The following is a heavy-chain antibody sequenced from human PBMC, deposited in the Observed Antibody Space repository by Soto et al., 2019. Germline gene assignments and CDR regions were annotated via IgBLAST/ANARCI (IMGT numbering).Heavy chain of an antibody. J-gene: IGHJ6*02. CDR2: IIPIFGTA. D-gene: IGHD3-10*01. V-gene: IGHV1-69*13. Sequence: SVKVSCKASGGTFSSYAISWVRQAPGQGLEWMGGIIPIFGTANYAQKFQGRVTITADEPTSTAYMELSSLRSEDTAVYYCARIAEENYYGSGSSKFYYYGMDVWGQGTTVTVSS. CDR1: GGTFSSYA. CDR3: ARIAEENYYGSGSSKFYYYGMDV.